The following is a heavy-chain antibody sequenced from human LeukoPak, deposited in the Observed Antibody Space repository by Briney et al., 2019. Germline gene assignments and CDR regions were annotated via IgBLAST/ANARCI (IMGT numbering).Heavy chain of an antibody. J-gene: IGHJ3*02. CDR1: GGSISSYY. Sequence: SETLSLTCTVSGGSISSYYWSWIRQPAGKGLEWIGRIYTSGSTNYNPSLKSRVTMSVDTSKNQFSPKLSSVTAADTAVYYCASVAGTTFADAFDIWGQGTMVTVSS. CDR2: IYTSGST. CDR3: ASVAGTTFADAFDI. D-gene: IGHD1-1*01. V-gene: IGHV4-4*07.